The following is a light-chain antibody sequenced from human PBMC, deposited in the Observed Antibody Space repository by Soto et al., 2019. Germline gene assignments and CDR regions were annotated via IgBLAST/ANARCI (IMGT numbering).Light chain of an antibody. CDR1: QDMNTY. CDR3: QQLNSYPLT. CDR2: GAS. Sequence: DIQLTQSPSFLSASVGDIVTITFRASQDMNTYIAWYQHTPGKAPKLLIYGASTLQSGVPARFSGSESGAVFTLRISSLQPEDFATYYCQQLNSYPLTFGGGTKVDI. V-gene: IGKV1-9*01. J-gene: IGKJ4*01.